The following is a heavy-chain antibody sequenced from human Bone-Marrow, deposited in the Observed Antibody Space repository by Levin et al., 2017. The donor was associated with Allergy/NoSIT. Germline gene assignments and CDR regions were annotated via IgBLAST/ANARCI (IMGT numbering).Heavy chain of an antibody. Sequence: GESLKISCAASGFTFDEYTIHWVRQAPGKGLEWVSLISWDGGSTHYADSVKGRFIISRDNSENCLYLQMNSLRNEDTALYYCAKDKLLRYSYRYNLGGPYGFDIWGQGTMVTVSS. CDR2: ISWDGGST. CDR3: AKDKLLRYSYRYNLGGPYGFDI. J-gene: IGHJ3*02. CDR1: GFTFDEYT. V-gene: IGHV3-43*01. D-gene: IGHD5-18*01.